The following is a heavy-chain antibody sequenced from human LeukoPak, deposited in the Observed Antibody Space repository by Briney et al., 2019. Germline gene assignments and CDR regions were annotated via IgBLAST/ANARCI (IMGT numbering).Heavy chain of an antibody. Sequence: SETLSLTCTVSGGSISSYYWSWIRQPPGKGLEWIGYIYYSGSTNYNPSLKSRVTISVDTSKNQFSLKLSSVTAADTAAYYCASGGPAASNWFDPWGQGTLVTVSS. V-gene: IGHV4-59*01. J-gene: IGHJ5*02. D-gene: IGHD2-2*01. CDR2: IYYSGST. CDR3: ASGGPAASNWFDP. CDR1: GGSISSYY.